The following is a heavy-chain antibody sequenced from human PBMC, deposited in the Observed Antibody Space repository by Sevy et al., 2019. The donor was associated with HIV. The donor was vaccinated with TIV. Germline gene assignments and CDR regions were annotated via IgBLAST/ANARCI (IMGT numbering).Heavy chain of an antibody. D-gene: IGHD2-21*01. CDR2: ISGTGGST. J-gene: IGHJ3*01. Sequence: GGSLRLSCAASGFTFSSYAMSWVRQAPGKGLEWVSIISGTGGSTYYADSVKGRFTISRDNSKNTLHLQMNSLRAEDTAVYYCAKLYCGGDCYGRGSGMYASDLWGQGTMVTVSS. CDR3: AKLYCGGDCYGRGSGMYASDL. CDR1: GFTFSSYA. V-gene: IGHV3-23*01.